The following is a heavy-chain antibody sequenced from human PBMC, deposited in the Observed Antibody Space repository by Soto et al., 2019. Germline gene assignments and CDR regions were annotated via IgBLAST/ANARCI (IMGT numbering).Heavy chain of an antibody. Sequence: SETLSLTCTVSGGSISSSSYYWGWIRQPPGKGLEWIGSIYYSGSTYYNPSLKSRVTISVDTSKNQFSLKLSSVTAADTAVYYCSKSIAAAEFDYWGQGTLVTVSS. CDR2: IYYSGST. CDR1: GGSISSSSYY. CDR3: SKSIAAAEFDY. V-gene: IGHV4-39*01. J-gene: IGHJ4*02. D-gene: IGHD6-13*01.